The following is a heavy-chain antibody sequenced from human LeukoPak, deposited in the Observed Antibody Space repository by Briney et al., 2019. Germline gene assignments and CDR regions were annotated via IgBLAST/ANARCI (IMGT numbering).Heavy chain of an antibody. Sequence: ASVKVSCKASGYTFTNNYLRWVRQAPGQGLEWMGMIYPRDGSTSYAQNFQGRVTVTRDTSTTTVHMELGGLRSEDTAVYYCARDQEGFDYWGQGTVVTVSS. CDR1: GYTFTNNY. CDR2: IYPRDGST. J-gene: IGHJ4*02. CDR3: ARDQEGFDY. V-gene: IGHV1-46*01.